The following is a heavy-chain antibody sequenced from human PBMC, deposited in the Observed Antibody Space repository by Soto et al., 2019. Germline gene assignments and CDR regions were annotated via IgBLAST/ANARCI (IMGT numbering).Heavy chain of an antibody. Sequence: PGESLKISCKGSGYSFTSYWIGWVRQMPGKGLEWMGITYPGDSDTRYSPSFQGQVTISADKSISTAYLQWSSLKASDTAMYYCARSRRGAYSSGWYSPSGYYNYGIDVWGQGTKVTVSS. CDR3: ARSRRGAYSSGWYSPSGYYNYGIDV. J-gene: IGHJ6*02. CDR1: GYSFTSYW. D-gene: IGHD6-19*01. CDR2: TYPGDSDT. V-gene: IGHV5-51*01.